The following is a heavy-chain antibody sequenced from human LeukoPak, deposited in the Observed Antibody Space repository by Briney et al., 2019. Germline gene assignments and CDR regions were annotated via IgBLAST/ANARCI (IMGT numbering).Heavy chain of an antibody. CDR2: IYYSGST. D-gene: IGHD6-6*01. CDR1: GGSISSYY. Sequence: SETLSLTCTVSGGSISSYYWSWIRQPPGKGLEWIGSIYYSGSTNYNPSLRSRVTISIDTSKDQFSLKLTSVTAADTAMYYCASSDYDYYAMDVWGQGTTVTVSS. J-gene: IGHJ6*02. V-gene: IGHV4-59*08. CDR3: ASSDYDYYAMDV.